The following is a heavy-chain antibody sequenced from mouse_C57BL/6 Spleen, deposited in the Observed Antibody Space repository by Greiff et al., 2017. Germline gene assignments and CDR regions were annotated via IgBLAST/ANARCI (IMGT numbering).Heavy chain of an antibody. CDR2: INPNNGGT. Sequence: VQLQQSGPELVKPGASVKMSCKASGYTFTDYNMHWVKQSHGKSLEWIGYINPNNGGTSYNQKFKGKATLTVNKSSSTAYMELRSLTSEDSAVXYCARGYYGSSYWYFDVWGTGTTVTVSS. CDR3: ARGYYGSSYWYFDV. D-gene: IGHD1-1*01. V-gene: IGHV1-22*01. CDR1: GYTFTDYN. J-gene: IGHJ1*03.